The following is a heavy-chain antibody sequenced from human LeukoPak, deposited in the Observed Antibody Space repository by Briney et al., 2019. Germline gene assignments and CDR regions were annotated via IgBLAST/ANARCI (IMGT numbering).Heavy chain of an antibody. D-gene: IGHD3-3*01. V-gene: IGHV3-48*03. CDR3: ASWAGNTQSDSWSGPFDY. J-gene: IGHJ4*02. CDR1: GLTFSNFK. CDR2: ISDSGRST. Sequence: GGSLRLSCAVSGLTFSNFKMNWVRQAPGKGLEWVSYISDSGRSTFYADSVKGRFTISRDNAKNSLYLQMSSLRVEDTAVYYCASWAGNTQSDSWSGPFDYWGQGTLVTVSS.